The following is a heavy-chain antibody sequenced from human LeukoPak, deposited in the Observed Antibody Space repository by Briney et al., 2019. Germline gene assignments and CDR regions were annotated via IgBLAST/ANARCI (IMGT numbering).Heavy chain of an antibody. J-gene: IGHJ4*02. CDR3: ARETGNYYGSGSYFDY. V-gene: IGHV1-2*02. D-gene: IGHD3-10*01. CDR1: GYTFTGYY. Sequence: ASVKVSCKASGYTFTGYYIHWVRQAPGQGLEWIGWISPNTGGTKYTQKFQGRVTMTRDTSISTAYMELSRLSSDDTAVYYCARETGNYYGSGSYFDYWGQGSVVTVSS. CDR2: ISPNTGGT.